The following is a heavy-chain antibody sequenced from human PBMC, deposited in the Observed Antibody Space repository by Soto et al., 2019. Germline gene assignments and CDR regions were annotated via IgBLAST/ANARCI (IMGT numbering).Heavy chain of an antibody. Sequence: EVKLLESGGGLVQPGGSLRLYCAASGFTFSSYAMSWVRQAQGKGLEWVSAISGSGGSTYYADTVKGRFTISRDNSKNTLYLQMNSMRAEDRVVYYCAQDGVSSSTNWYFDLWGSGTLVTVS. J-gene: IGHJ2*01. CDR3: AQDGVSSSTNWYFDL. CDR2: ISGSGGST. D-gene: IGHD2-2*01. CDR1: GFTFSSYA. V-gene: IGHV3-23*01.